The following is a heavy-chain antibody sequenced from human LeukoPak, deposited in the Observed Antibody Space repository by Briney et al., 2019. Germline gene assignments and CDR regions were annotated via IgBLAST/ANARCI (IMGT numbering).Heavy chain of an antibody. V-gene: IGHV3-48*03. J-gene: IGHJ4*02. CDR1: GFSFSSYE. Sequence: PGGSLRLSCAASGFSFSSYEMNWVRQAPGKGLEWVSYISSSGSTKYYADSVKGRFTISRDNARNSLYLQVNSLRADDTAVYYCARGERWLLPPTDYWGQGTLVTVSS. CDR2: ISSSGSTK. CDR3: ARGERWLLPPTDY. D-gene: IGHD5-24*01.